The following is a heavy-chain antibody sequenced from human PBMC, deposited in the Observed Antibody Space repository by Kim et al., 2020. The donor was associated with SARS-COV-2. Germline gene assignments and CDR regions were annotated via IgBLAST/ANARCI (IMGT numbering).Heavy chain of an antibody. CDR1: GFSSNNYA. Sequence: GGSLRLSCAASGFSSNNYAMSWVRQAPGKGLEWVSAITKFDGRTYYADSVMGRFTISRDISKNTVYLQMNNLQVEYTALYFCAKDHPSSGWPTFDCWRRGTLVTVTS. V-gene: IGHV3-23*01. CDR2: ITKFDGRT. CDR3: AKDHPSSGWPTFDC. J-gene: IGHJ4*01. D-gene: IGHD6-19*01.